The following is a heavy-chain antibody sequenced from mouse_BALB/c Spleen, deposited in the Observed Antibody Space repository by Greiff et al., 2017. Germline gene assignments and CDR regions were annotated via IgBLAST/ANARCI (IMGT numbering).Heavy chain of an antibody. CDR2: INPYNDGT. CDR3: AYYGYDVGYAMDY. V-gene: IGHV1-14*01. Sequence: VQLKQSGPELVKPGASVKMSCKASGYTFTSYVMHWVKQKPGQGLEWIGYINPYNDGTKYNEKFKGKATLTSDKSCSTAYMELSSLTSEDSAVYYCAYYGYDVGYAMDYWGQGTSVTVSS. J-gene: IGHJ4*01. D-gene: IGHD2-2*01. CDR1: GYTFTSYV.